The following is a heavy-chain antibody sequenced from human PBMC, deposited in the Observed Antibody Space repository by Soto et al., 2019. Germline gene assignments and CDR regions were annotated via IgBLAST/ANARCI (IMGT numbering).Heavy chain of an antibody. CDR2: IFHSGDT. CDR1: GDSISNSRC. D-gene: IGHD6-19*01. J-gene: IGHJ3*01. V-gene: IGHV4-4*02. Sequence: QVQLQESGPGLVKPSGTLSLTCAVSGDSISNSRCWTWVRQPPGKGLEWIGDIFHSGDTNYNASLKSRVFISVDKSQNQFSLKVSSVTAADTAVYYCAYCTGWYRHDVWGQGTLVTVSS. CDR3: AYCTGWYRHDV.